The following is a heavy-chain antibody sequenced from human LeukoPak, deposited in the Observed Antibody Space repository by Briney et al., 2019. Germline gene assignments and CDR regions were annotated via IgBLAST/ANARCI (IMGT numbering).Heavy chain of an antibody. V-gene: IGHV1-69*04. CDR1: GGTFSSYA. CDR3: ARDYISYSSGWYFDY. J-gene: IGHJ4*02. D-gene: IGHD6-19*01. Sequence: SVKVSCKASGGTFSSYAISRVRQAPGQGLEWMGRIIPILGIANYAQKFQGRVTITADKSTSTAYMELSSLRSEDTAVYYCARDYISYSSGWYFDYWGQGTLVTVSS. CDR2: IIPILGIA.